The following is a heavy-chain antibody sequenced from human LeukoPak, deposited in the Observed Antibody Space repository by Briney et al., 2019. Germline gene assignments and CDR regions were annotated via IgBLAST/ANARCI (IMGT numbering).Heavy chain of an antibody. Sequence: PGGSLRLSCAASGFTFSSYSMNWVRQAPGKGLEWVSSISSSSSYIYYADSVKGRFTISRDNAKSSLYLQMNSLRAEDTAVYYCAREEPVATIKREYYYYGMDVWGQGTTVTVSS. CDR3: AREEPVATIKREYYYYGMDV. CDR2: ISSSSSYI. D-gene: IGHD5-12*01. V-gene: IGHV3-21*01. J-gene: IGHJ6*02. CDR1: GFTFSSYS.